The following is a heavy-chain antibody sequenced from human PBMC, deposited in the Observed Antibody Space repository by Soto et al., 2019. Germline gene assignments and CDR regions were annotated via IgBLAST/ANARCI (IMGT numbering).Heavy chain of an antibody. V-gene: IGHV1-69*13. CDR2: IIPILGTP. J-gene: IGHJ5*02. CDR3: ARLWDELEGQGFDP. D-gene: IGHD1-26*01. CDR1: GGTFSSSA. Sequence: SVKVSCKASGGTFSSSAINWVREAPGQGLEWMGGIIPILGTPNYAQKFQGRVTFTADESTSTVYMELTNLKSDDTAVYYCARLWDELEGQGFDPWGQGTLVTVSS.